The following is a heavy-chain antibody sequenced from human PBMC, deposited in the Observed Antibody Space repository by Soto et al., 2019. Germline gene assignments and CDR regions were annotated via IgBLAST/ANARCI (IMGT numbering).Heavy chain of an antibody. D-gene: IGHD3-3*01. V-gene: IGHV3-30-3*01. Sequence: GGSLRLSCAASGFTFSSYAMHWVRQAPGKGLEWVAVISYDGSNKYYADSVKGRFTISRDNSKNTLYLQMNSLRAEDTAVYYCARDSNYDFWSGYSTYYYYGMDVWGQGTTVTVSS. CDR3: ARDSNYDFWSGYSTYYYYGMDV. CDR2: ISYDGSNK. J-gene: IGHJ6*02. CDR1: GFTFSSYA.